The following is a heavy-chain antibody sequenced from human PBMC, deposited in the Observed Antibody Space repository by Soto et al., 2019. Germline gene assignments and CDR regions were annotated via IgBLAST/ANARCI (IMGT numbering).Heavy chain of an antibody. CDR2: ISAYNGNT. V-gene: IGHV1-18*01. CDR1: GYTFTSYG. CDR3: ARFYSNALYYYYYYMDV. J-gene: IGHJ6*03. Sequence: GASVKVSCKASGYTFTSYGISWVRQAPGQGLEWMGWISAYNGNTNYAQKLQGRVTMTTDTSTSTAYMELRSLRSDDTAVYYCARFYSNALYYYYYYMDVWGKGTTVTVSS. D-gene: IGHD4-4*01.